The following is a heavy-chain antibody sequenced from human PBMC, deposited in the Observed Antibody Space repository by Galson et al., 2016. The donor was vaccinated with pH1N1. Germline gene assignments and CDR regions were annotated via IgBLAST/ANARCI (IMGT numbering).Heavy chain of an antibody. V-gene: IGHV3-7*03. J-gene: IGHJ3*01. CDR3: ARDRGFLSVATSAFQM. D-gene: IGHD5-12*01. Sequence: SLRLSCAASGFTFSRYWMSWVRQAPGKGLEWVANIKQDGSEKNYVDSVKGRFTVSRDNAKNSLYLQMNSLRGGDTAVYYCARDRGFLSVATSAFQMWGQGTMVTVSS. CDR1: GFTFSRYW. CDR2: IKQDGSEK.